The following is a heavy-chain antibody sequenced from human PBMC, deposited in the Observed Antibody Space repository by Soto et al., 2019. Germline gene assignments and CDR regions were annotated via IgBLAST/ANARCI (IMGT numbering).Heavy chain of an antibody. CDR1: GFTLSTYD. Sequence: PGGSLRLSCAASGFTLSTYDMHWVRQAPGKGLEWVSAIDIAGDTYYPDSVKGRFSISRETAKNSLYLQMNSLRAGDTAVYYCARSARWLQSRYFALWGRGSLVTVS. D-gene: IGHD4-4*01. CDR2: IDIAGDT. J-gene: IGHJ2*01. CDR3: ARSARWLQSRYFAL. V-gene: IGHV3-13*01.